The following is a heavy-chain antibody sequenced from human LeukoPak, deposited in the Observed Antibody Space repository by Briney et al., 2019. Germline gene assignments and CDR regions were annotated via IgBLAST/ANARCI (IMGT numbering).Heavy chain of an antibody. CDR1: GGSISSGDYY. V-gene: IGHV4-30-4*08. D-gene: IGHD2-2*01. J-gene: IGHJ4*02. CDR3: ARHALDHFDY. Sequence: SQTQSLTCTVSGGSISSGDYYWSWIRPPPGKGLEWIGYIDCSGSTYYNPSLKSRVTISVDTSKNQFSLKLSSVTAADTAVYYCARHALDHFDYWGQGTLVTVSS. CDR2: IDCSGST.